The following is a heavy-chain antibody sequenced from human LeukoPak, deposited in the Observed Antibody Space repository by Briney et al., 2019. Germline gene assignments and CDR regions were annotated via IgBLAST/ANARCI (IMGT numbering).Heavy chain of an antibody. CDR3: ARGYCSSTSCYALRTYYYYYYMDV. CDR1: GGSFSGYY. D-gene: IGHD2-2*01. Sequence: SETLSLACAVYGGSFSGYYWSWIRQPPGKGLEWIREINHSGSTNYNPSLKSRVTISVHTSKNQFSLKLSSVTAADTAVYYCARGYCSSTSCYALRTYYYYYYMDVWGKGPTVTVSS. J-gene: IGHJ6*03. CDR2: INHSGST. V-gene: IGHV4-34*01.